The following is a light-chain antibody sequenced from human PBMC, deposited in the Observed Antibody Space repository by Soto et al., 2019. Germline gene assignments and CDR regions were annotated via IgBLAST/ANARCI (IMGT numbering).Light chain of an antibody. CDR3: LQDHNYPRT. CDR1: ERLVHSDGIAY. J-gene: IGKJ1*01. V-gene: IGKV2-30*02. Sequence: EVVMTQSPGALPVTLGRACSSSCRSNERLVHSDGIAYFSWFQQRPGRSPRRLIYKVSNRDSGVPARFSGSGSGTDFTLTISSLQPEDFATYYCLQDHNYPRTFGQGTKVDI. CDR2: KVS.